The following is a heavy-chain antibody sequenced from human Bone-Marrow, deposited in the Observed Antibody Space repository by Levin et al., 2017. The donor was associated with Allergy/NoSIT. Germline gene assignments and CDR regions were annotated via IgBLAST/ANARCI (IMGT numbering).Heavy chain of an antibody. CDR2: ITASGDST. Sequence: GGSLRLSCAASGFTFRTHSMNWVRLAPGKGLEWLSAITASGDSTYYADSVKGRFTISRDNVKNSLYLQMNSLRAEDTAVYFCASLQYGDYGDDYWGRGTLVTVSS. J-gene: IGHJ4*02. CDR1: GFTFRTHS. D-gene: IGHD4-17*01. CDR3: ASLQYGDYGDDY. V-gene: IGHV3-21*01.